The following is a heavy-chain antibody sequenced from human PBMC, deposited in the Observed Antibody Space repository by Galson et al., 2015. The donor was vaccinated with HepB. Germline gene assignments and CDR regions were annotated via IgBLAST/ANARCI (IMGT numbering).Heavy chain of an antibody. D-gene: IGHD2-2*01. J-gene: IGHJ4*02. CDR3: ARGGIVVVPAATFNY. CDR1: GGSISSSSYY. Sequence: QVQLQESGPGLVKPSQTLSLTCTVSGGSISSSSYYWGWIRQPPGKGLEWIGSIYYSGSTYYNPSLKSRVTISVDTSKNQFSLKLSSVTAADTAVYYCARGGIVVVPAATFNYWGQGTLVTVSS. CDR2: IYYSGST. V-gene: IGHV4-39*07.